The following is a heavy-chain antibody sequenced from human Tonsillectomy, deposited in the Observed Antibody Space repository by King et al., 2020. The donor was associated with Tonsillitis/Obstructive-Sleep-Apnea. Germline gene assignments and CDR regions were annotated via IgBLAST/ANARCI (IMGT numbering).Heavy chain of an antibody. J-gene: IGHJ5*02. CDR2: INHSGST. D-gene: IGHD3-16*01. V-gene: IGHV4-34*01. Sequence: VQLQQWGAGLLKPSETLSLTCAVYGGSFTGYSWTWIRQPPGKGLEWIGEINHSGSTDYNPSLQSRLTLSVDTFKSQFSLNLSSVTAADTAVYYCARGRQSFGKFDPWGQGTLVTVSS. CDR3: ARGRQSFGKFDP. CDR1: GGSFTGYS.